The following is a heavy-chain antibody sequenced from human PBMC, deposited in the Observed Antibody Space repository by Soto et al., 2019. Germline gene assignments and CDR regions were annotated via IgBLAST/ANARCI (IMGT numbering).Heavy chain of an antibody. Sequence: GGALRLSCAASGFTFHGYGISWVRQSPKKGLEWVSSINFLQGTTYYADSVKGRSTISKDGAKETVYLQLNSLRAEDPATYYCARDLALAGNYWGQGVLVTVSS. CDR3: ARDLALAGNY. V-gene: IGHV3-23*01. J-gene: IGHJ4*02. CDR1: GFTFHGYG. D-gene: IGHD6-19*01. CDR2: INFLQGTT.